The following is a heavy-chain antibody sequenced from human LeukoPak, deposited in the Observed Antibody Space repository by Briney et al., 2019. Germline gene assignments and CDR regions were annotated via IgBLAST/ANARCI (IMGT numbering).Heavy chain of an antibody. Sequence: GGSLRLSCAASGFTFSSYTMSWVRQAPGKGLEWISVISGSGGGTYYADSVKGRFTVSRDNSKNTVYLEMNSLRAEDTAVYYCARIVGVAEQIHDYWGQGTLVTVSS. V-gene: IGHV3-23*01. CDR1: GFTFSSYT. CDR2: ISGSGGGT. D-gene: IGHD2-21*01. J-gene: IGHJ4*02. CDR3: ARIVGVAEQIHDY.